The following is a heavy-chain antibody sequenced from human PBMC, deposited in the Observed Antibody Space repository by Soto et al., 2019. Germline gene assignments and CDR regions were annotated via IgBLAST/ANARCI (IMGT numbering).Heavy chain of an antibody. V-gene: IGHV3-7*01. CDR1: GVTFSSYW. CDR3: ARDPRIAAAPGAYYFDY. CDR2: IKQDGSEK. D-gene: IGHD6-13*01. J-gene: IGHJ4*02. Sequence: GGSLRLSCAASGVTFSSYWMSWVRQAPGKGLEWVANIKQDGSEKYYVDSVKGRFTISRDNAKNSLYLQMNSLRAEDTAVYYSARDPRIAAAPGAYYFDYWGQGTLVTVSS.